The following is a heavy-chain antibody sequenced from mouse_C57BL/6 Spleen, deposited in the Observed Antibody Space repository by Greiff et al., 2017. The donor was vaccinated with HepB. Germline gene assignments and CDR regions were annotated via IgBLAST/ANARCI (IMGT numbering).Heavy chain of an antibody. D-gene: IGHD1-2*01. CDR2: INYDGSST. V-gene: IGHV5-16*01. CDR3: AREIPHYPYWYFDV. Sequence: EVKLVESEGGLVQPGSSMKLSCTASGFTFSDYYMAWVRQVPEKGLEWVANINYDGSSTYYLDSLKSRFIISRDNAKNILYLQMSSLKSEDTATYYCAREIPHYPYWYFDVWGTGTTVTVSS. CDR1: GFTFSDYY. J-gene: IGHJ1*03.